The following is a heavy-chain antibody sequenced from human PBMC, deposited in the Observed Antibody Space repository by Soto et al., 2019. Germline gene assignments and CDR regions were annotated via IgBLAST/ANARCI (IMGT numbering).Heavy chain of an antibody. CDR3: AAVERTTRVET. D-gene: IGHD1-1*01. V-gene: IGHV1-24*01. J-gene: IGHJ1*01. CDR1: GYTLTELC. Sequence: QVQLVQSGAEVKKPGASVKVSCKVSGYTLTELCMHWVRQAPGKGLEWMGGCDHENGETMYAESFQGRVTMTDDTSTDTAYMELSSLTSQDTAMYYCAAVERTTRVETGGQGTLVTVSS. CDR2: CDHENGET.